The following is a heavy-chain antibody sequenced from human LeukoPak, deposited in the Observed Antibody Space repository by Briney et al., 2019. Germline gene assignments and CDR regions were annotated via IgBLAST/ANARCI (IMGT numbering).Heavy chain of an antibody. J-gene: IGHJ4*02. CDR3: AKVMTRTMARGVPPSDY. CDR2: ISGSGGST. CDR1: GFTFGSYA. Sequence: GGSLRLSCAASGFTFGSYAMTWVRQAPGKGLEWVSTISGSGGSTYYADSVKGRFTISRDNSKNTLYLQMSSLRAEDTAVYYCAKVMTRTMARGVPPSDYWGQGTLVTVSS. D-gene: IGHD3-10*01. V-gene: IGHV3-23*01.